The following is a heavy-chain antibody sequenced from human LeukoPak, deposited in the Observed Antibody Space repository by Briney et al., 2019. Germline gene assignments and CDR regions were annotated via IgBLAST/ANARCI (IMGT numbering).Heavy chain of an antibody. J-gene: IGHJ4*02. D-gene: IGHD5-18*01. Sequence: PSETLSLTCTVSGGSISSSSAYWGWIRQPPGKGLEWIGSIYYSKNTYYNPSLKSRVTISADASKNQFSLTLGSVSATDTAVYYCVSPRGFSYGYFDYWGQGTLVTVSS. V-gene: IGHV4-39*01. CDR2: IYYSKNT. CDR3: VSPRGFSYGYFDY. CDR1: GGSISSSSAY.